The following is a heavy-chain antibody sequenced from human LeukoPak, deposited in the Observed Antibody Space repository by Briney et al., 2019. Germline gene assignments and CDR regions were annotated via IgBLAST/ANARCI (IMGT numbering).Heavy chain of an antibody. Sequence: PGGSLRLSCAASGFTFNKSWMSWVRQAPGKGLEWVANIKQDGSKQYYVDSVKGRFTISRDNAYNSLYLQMNSLRVEDTAVYYCAKAWGLGAAPDWGQGTLVTVSS. CDR1: GFTFNKSW. CDR3: AKAWGLGAAPD. D-gene: IGHD6-6*01. J-gene: IGHJ4*02. V-gene: IGHV3-7*01. CDR2: IKQDGSKQ.